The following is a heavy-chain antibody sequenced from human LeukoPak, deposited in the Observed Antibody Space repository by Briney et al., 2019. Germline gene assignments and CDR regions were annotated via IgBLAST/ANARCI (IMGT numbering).Heavy chain of an antibody. Sequence: GGSLRLSCAASGFSLRKHPMHWVRQAPGKGLEFVSAISGDGGTTFYASSVKGRFTISRDNSKNTLYLQMNSLRAEDTAVYYCARPVSGNDLRGGDYWGQGTLVTVSS. CDR1: GFSLRKHP. CDR2: ISGDGGTT. J-gene: IGHJ4*02. V-gene: IGHV3-64*01. CDR3: ARPVSGNDLRGGDY. D-gene: IGHD1-1*01.